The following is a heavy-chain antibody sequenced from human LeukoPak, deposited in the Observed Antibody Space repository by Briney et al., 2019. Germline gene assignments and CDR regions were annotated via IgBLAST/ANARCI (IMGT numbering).Heavy chain of an antibody. D-gene: IGHD3-22*01. CDR1: GGSISSSSYY. Sequence: PSETLSPTCTVSGGSISSSSYYWDWIRQSPGKGLEWIGNIYYSGSINYNPSLQSRVTISVDTSKNQFSLKVRSVTAADTAVYYCARKNDYDNTGLDNWGQGTLVTVSS. CDR3: ARKNDYDNTGLDN. J-gene: IGHJ4*02. CDR2: IYYSGSI. V-gene: IGHV4-39*07.